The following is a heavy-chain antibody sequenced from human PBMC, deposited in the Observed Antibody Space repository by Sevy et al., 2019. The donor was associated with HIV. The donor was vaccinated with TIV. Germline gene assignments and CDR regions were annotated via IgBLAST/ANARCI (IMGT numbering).Heavy chain of an antibody. CDR1: GFTFSNYA. Sequence: GGSLRLSCAASGFTFSNYAMSWVRQAPGKGLEWVSAIGGGGGPTYYADSGKGRFIISRDNFKNTLDLQMNGLRAEDTAVYYCAKWGTTRGMDVWGQGTTVTVSS. J-gene: IGHJ6*02. CDR3: AKWGTTRGMDV. CDR2: IGGGGGPT. D-gene: IGHD3-16*01. V-gene: IGHV3-23*01.